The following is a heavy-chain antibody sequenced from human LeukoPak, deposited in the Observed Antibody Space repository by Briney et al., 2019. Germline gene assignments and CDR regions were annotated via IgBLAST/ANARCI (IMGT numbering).Heavy chain of an antibody. Sequence: GGSLRLSCGASGFTFSVYYMTWIRPAPGRGLEWVSSISSSGSTIYYADSVKGRFTISRDNGKSSLYLQMNSLRAEDTAVYYCARDYYYDSSGYYHRWGQGTLVTVSS. V-gene: IGHV3-11*01. CDR2: ISSSGSTI. D-gene: IGHD3-22*01. CDR3: ARDYYYDSSGYYHR. J-gene: IGHJ5*02. CDR1: GFTFSVYY.